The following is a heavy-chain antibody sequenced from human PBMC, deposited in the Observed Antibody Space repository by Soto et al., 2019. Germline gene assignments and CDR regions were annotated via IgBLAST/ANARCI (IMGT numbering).Heavy chain of an antibody. Sequence: QVQLVDSGGGVVQPGRSLRLSCAASGFTFSTYAMHWVRLAPGKGLEWVAVISYDGSDEYYADSVKGRFTIFRDNFKDTLYLQMISLRAEDSPVQFCARPHISVWYHFDYWGQGTLVTVSS. V-gene: IGHV3-30*04. CDR1: GFTFSTYA. CDR3: ARPHISVWYHFDY. CDR2: ISYDGSDE. D-gene: IGHD6-19*01. J-gene: IGHJ4*02.